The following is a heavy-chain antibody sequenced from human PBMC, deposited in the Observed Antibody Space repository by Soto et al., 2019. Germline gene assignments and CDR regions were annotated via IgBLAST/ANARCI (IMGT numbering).Heavy chain of an antibody. CDR3: ARSHDYGDYAGNDAFDI. CDR2: IYHSGST. D-gene: IGHD4-17*01. Sequence: QVQLQESGPGLVKPSGTLSLTCAVSSGSISSSNWWSWVRQPPGKGLEWIGEIYHSGSTNYNPSLKRRVTISGDKSKNQFSLKLSSVTAADTAVYYCARSHDYGDYAGNDAFDIWGQGTMVTVSS. V-gene: IGHV4-4*02. CDR1: SGSISSSNW. J-gene: IGHJ3*02.